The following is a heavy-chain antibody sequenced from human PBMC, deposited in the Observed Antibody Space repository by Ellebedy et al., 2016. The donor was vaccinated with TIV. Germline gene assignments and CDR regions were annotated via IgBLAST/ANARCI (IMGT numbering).Heavy chain of an antibody. CDR2: INHSGST. J-gene: IGHJ4*02. CDR3: ARGRVGYCSSTSCSTFDY. CDR1: GGSFSGYY. V-gene: IGHV4-34*01. D-gene: IGHD2-2*02. Sequence: SETLSLTXAVYGGSFSGYYWSWIRQPPGKGLEWIGEINHSGSTNYNPSLKSRVTISVDTSKNQFSLKLSSVTAADTAVYYCARGRVGYCSSTSCSTFDYWGQGTLVTVSS.